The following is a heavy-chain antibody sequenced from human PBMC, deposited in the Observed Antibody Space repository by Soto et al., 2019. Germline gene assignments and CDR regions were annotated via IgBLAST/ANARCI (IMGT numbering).Heavy chain of an antibody. J-gene: IGHJ6*02. CDR1: GYTFTSYG. D-gene: IGHD3-10*01. Sequence: ASVKVSCKASGYTFTSYGISWVRQAPGQGLEWMGWISAYNGNTNYAQKLQGRVTMTTDTSTSTAYMELRSLRSDDTAVYYCASDILVRGVASRDYYYGMDVWGQGTTVTVSS. CDR2: ISAYNGNT. CDR3: ASDILVRGVASRDYYYGMDV. V-gene: IGHV1-18*01.